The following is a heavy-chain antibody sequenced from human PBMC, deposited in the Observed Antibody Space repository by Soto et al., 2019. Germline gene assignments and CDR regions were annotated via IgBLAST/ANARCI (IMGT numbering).Heavy chain of an antibody. D-gene: IGHD1-20*01. Sequence: QVQLVESGGGVVQPGRSLRLSCAASGFTFSSYGMHWVRQAPGKGLEWVAVISYDGSNKYYADSVKGRFTISRDNSKNTLYLQMNSLRAEDTAVYYCAKDLSLYNWNPRGMDVWGRGTTVTVSS. V-gene: IGHV3-30*18. CDR2: ISYDGSNK. CDR3: AKDLSLYNWNPRGMDV. CDR1: GFTFSSYG. J-gene: IGHJ6*02.